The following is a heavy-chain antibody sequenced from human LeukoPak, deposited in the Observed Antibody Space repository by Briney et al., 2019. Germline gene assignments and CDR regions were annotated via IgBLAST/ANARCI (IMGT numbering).Heavy chain of an antibody. CDR1: GGSISSSNW. CDR2: IYHSGST. CDR3: ARQDFQFLFGAFDI. D-gene: IGHD3-3*01. V-gene: IGHV4-4*02. J-gene: IGHJ3*02. Sequence: PSGTLSLTCAVSGGSISSSNWWSWVRQPPGKGLEWIGEIYHSGSTNYNPSLKSRVTISVDKSKNQFSLKLSSVTAADTALYYCARQDFQFLFGAFDIWGQGTMVTVSS.